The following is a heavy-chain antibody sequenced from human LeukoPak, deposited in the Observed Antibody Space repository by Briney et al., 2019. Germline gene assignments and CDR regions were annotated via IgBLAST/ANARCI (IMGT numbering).Heavy chain of an antibody. J-gene: IGHJ4*02. CDR2: ISSSSSTI. Sequence: GGSLRLSCAVSGFTFSDYYMSWIRQAPGKGLEWVSYISSSSSTIYYADSVKGRFTISRDNAKNSLYLQMNSLRAEDTAVYYCARGLQYSSSWYRFIGWGQGTLVTVSS. CDR3: ARGLQYSSSWYRFIG. D-gene: IGHD6-13*01. CDR1: GFTFSDYY. V-gene: IGHV3-11*04.